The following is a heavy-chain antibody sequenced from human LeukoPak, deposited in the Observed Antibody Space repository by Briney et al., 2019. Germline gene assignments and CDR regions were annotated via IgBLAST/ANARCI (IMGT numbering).Heavy chain of an antibody. Sequence: PSQTLSLTCTVSGGSISSGSYYWSWMRQPAGKGLEWIGRIYTSGSTNYNPSLKSRVTISVDTSKNQFSLKLSSVTAADTAVYYCAREVRGYYDSSGLQNNWFDPWGQGTLVTVSS. D-gene: IGHD3-22*01. J-gene: IGHJ5*02. CDR3: AREVRGYYDSSGLQNNWFDP. V-gene: IGHV4-61*02. CDR2: IYTSGST. CDR1: GGSISSGSYY.